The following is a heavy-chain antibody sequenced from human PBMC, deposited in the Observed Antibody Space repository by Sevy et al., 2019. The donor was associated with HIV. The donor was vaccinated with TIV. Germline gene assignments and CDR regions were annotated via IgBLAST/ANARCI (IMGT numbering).Heavy chain of an antibody. D-gene: IGHD3-10*01. V-gene: IGHV3-30-3*02. J-gene: IGHJ4*02. CDR1: GFIFSTSP. CDR2: LSYDDSDE. Sequence: GGSLRLSCAASGFIFSTSPMHWVRQAPGKGLEWVAILSYDDSDENYADSVKGRFTISRDNSKNTLYLQMNSLRTDDTAVYYCAKDDLGSIDYWGQGTLVTVSS. CDR3: AKDDLGSIDY.